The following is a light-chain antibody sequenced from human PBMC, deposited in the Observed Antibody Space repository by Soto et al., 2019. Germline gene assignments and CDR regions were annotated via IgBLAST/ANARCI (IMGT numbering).Light chain of an antibody. CDR3: QSYDSSLSGRV. CDR2: GDN. Sequence: QSVLTQPPSVSGAPGQRVTISCTGSSSNIGAGYDVQWYQQLPGTAPKLLIYGDNNRPSGVPDRFSGSKSGTSASLAITGLQAEDEADYYCQSYDSSLSGRVFGTGTELTVL. V-gene: IGLV1-40*01. J-gene: IGLJ1*01. CDR1: SSNIGAGYD.